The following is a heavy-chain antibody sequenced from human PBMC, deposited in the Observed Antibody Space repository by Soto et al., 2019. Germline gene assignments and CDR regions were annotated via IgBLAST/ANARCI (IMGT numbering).Heavy chain of an antibody. D-gene: IGHD2-8*01. V-gene: IGHV3-7*01. CDR3: ARDIVLMVYATYYFDY. J-gene: IGHJ4*02. CDR1: GFXFSSYW. CDR2: IKQDGSEK. Sequence: GGSLRLSCAASGFXFSSYWMSWVRQAPGKGLEWVANIKQDGSEKYYVDSVKGRFTISRDNAKNSLYLQMNSLRAEDTAVYYCARDIVLMVYATYYFDYWGQGTLVTVSS.